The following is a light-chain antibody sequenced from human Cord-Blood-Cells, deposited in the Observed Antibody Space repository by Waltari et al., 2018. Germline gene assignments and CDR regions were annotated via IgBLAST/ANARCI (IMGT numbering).Light chain of an antibody. CDR3: QQRSNWPPYT. V-gene: IGKV3-11*01. Sequence: EIVLTQSPATLSLSPGERATLSCRASQSVSSYVAWYQQKPGQAPRLLIYDASNRATGIPARFSGSVSGTDFTLTISSLEPEDFAVYYCQQRSNWPPYTFGQGTKLEIK. J-gene: IGKJ2*01. CDR2: DAS. CDR1: QSVSSY.